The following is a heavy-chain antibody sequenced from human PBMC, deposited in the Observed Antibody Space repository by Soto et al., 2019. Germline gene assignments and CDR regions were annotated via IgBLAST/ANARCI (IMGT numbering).Heavy chain of an antibody. CDR1: GFAFSSYA. J-gene: IGHJ6*02. V-gene: IGHV3-23*01. CDR3: AKDGYPPRYCSSTSCYTSYYYYGMDV. D-gene: IGHD2-2*02. Sequence: GSLRLSCAASGFAFSSYAMSWVRQAPGKGLEWVSAISGSGGSTYYADSVKGRFTISRDNSKNTLYLKMNSLRAEDTAVYYCAKDGYPPRYCSSTSCYTSYYYYGMDVWGQGTTVTVSS. CDR2: ISGSGGST.